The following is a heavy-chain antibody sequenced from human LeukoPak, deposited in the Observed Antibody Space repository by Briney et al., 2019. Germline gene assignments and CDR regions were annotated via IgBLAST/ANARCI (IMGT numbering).Heavy chain of an antibody. CDR2: IYPGDSDT. V-gene: IGHV5-51*01. CDR3: ASPTTVTTGRQCFQH. CDR1: GYSFTTYW. Sequence: GESLKISCKGSGYSFTTYWIGWVRQMPGKGLEWMGIIYPGDSDTRYSPSFQGQVTISADKSIRTAYLQWNSLKASDTAVYYCASPTTVTTGRQCFQHWGQGTLVTVSS. J-gene: IGHJ1*01. D-gene: IGHD4-17*01.